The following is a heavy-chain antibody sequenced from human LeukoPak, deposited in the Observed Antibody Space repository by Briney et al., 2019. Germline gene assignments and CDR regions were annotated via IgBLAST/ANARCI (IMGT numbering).Heavy chain of an antibody. V-gene: IGHV4-59*01. Sequence: SETLSLTCTVSGGSISSYYWSWIRQPPGKGLEWIGYIYYSGSTNYNPSLKSRVTISVDTSKNQFSLKLSSVTAADTVVYYCAGSYGDYVPLFDYWGQGTLVTVSS. J-gene: IGHJ4*02. CDR3: AGSYGDYVPLFDY. CDR2: IYYSGST. CDR1: GGSISSYY. D-gene: IGHD4-17*01.